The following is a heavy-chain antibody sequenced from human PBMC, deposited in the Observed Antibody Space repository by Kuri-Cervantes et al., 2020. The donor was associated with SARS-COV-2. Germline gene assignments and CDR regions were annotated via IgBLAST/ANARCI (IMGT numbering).Heavy chain of an antibody. V-gene: IGHV3-48*03. CDR3: ARESRDAYNLGSFDL. CDR2: ISSSGSAI. D-gene: IGHD5-24*01. Sequence: GESLKISCAASGFTFSSYEMHWVRQAPGKGLEWVSYISSSGSAIYYADSVKVRFTISRDNAKNSLYLQMNSLRDEDTAVYYCARESRDAYNLGSFDLWGRGTLVTVSS. CDR1: GFTFSSYE. J-gene: IGHJ2*01.